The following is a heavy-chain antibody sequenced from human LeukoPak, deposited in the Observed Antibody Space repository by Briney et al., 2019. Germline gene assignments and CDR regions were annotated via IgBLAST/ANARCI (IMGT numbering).Heavy chain of an antibody. Sequence: GESLEISCKGSGYSFTSYWIGWVRQMPGKGLEWMGIIYPGDSDTRYSPSFQGQVTISADKSISTTHLQWSSLKASDTAMYYCARLYDSSGYYYYYGMDVWGQGTTVTVSS. D-gene: IGHD3-22*01. CDR2: IYPGDSDT. CDR1: GYSFTSYW. CDR3: ARLYDSSGYYYYYGMDV. J-gene: IGHJ6*02. V-gene: IGHV5-51*01.